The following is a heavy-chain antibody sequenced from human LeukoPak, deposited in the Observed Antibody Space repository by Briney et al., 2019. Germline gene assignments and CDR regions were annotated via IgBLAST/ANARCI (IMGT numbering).Heavy chain of an antibody. CDR3: ARGGRGSAAVVAPRSFDI. J-gene: IGHJ3*02. V-gene: IGHV3-53*01. CDR1: GFTVSSTH. D-gene: IGHD3-22*01. CDR2: TYTGGNS. Sequence: GGSLGLSCEASGFTVSSTHMVWVRQAPGKGLEWVSVTYTGGNSYYAGSVQGRFIISRDISKNTLYLQMNNLRAEDSALYYCARGGRGSAAVVAPRSFDIWGQGTMVTVSS.